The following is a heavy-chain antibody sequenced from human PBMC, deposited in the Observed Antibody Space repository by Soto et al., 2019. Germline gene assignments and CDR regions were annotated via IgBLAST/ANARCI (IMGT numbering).Heavy chain of an antibody. V-gene: IGHV4-34*01. CDR3: ARGRYYGSGSYYKYYFDY. Sequence: SETLSLTCAVYGGSFSGYYWSWIRQPPGKGLELIGEINHSGSTNYNPSLKSRVTISVDTSKNQFSLKLSSVTAADTAVYYCARGRYYGSGSYYKYYFDYWGQGTLVTVSS. CDR2: INHSGST. J-gene: IGHJ4*02. CDR1: GGSFSGYY. D-gene: IGHD3-10*01.